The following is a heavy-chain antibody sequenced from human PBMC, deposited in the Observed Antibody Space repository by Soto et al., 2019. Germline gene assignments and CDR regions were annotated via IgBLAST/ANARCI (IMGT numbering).Heavy chain of an antibody. CDR3: AREGRGKKAGYNGLVSLGY. Sequence: QVQLVQSGAEVKTPGSSLKVSCKVSGSRFSNYVISWVRQAPGHGLEWLGRIIPIFNSTKYAQRFQGRVTIPADKSTHTASLELSSLRSDDTAVYYCAREGRGKKAGYNGLVSLGYWGQGTLVTVSS. J-gene: IGHJ4*02. CDR1: GSRFSNYV. V-gene: IGHV1-69*06. D-gene: IGHD2-2*02. CDR2: IIPIFNST.